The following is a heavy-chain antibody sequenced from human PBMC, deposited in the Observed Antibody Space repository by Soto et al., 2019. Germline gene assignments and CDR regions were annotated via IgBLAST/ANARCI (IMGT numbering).Heavy chain of an antibody. CDR1: GFTFSSYA. D-gene: IGHD3-3*01. Sequence: GGSLRLSCAASGFTFSSYAMSWVRQAPGKGLEWVSAISGSGGSTYYADSVKGRFTISRDNSKNTLYLQMNSLRAEDTAVYYCAKDQLSFLLTIFGVVSFDYWGQGTLVTVSS. CDR3: AKDQLSFLLTIFGVVSFDY. V-gene: IGHV3-23*01. J-gene: IGHJ4*02. CDR2: ISGSGGST.